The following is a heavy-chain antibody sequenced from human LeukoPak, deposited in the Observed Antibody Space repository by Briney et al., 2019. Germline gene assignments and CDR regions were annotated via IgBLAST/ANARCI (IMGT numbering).Heavy chain of an antibody. CDR2: ISSSSSYI. V-gene: IGHV3-21*01. CDR1: GFTFSSYS. J-gene: IGHJ4*02. Sequence: GGSLRLSCAASGFTFSSYSMNWVRQAPGKGLEWVSLISSSSSYIYYADSVKGRFTISRDNAKNSLYLQMNSLRAEDTAVYYCARGTMFPYYFDYWGQGTLVTVSS. D-gene: IGHD3-10*02. CDR3: ARGTMFPYYFDY.